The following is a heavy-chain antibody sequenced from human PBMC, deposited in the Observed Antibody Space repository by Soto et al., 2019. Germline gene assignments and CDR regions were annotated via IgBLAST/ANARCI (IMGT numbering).Heavy chain of an antibody. CDR2: INPSGGST. V-gene: IGHV1-46*01. D-gene: IGHD3-10*01. CDR1: GYTFTSYY. Sequence: ASVKVSCKASGYTFTSYYMHWVRQAPGQGLEWMGIINPSGGSTSYAQKFQGRVTMTRDASTSTVYMELSSLRSEDTAVYYCARRVGSGSYPNLNWFDPWGQGTLVTVSS. J-gene: IGHJ5*02. CDR3: ARRVGSGSYPNLNWFDP.